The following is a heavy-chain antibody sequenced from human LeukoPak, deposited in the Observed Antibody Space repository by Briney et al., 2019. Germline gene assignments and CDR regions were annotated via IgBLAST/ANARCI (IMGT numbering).Heavy chain of an antibody. J-gene: IGHJ6*02. Sequence: GGSLRLSCAASGFTFSSYSMNWVRQAPGKGLEWVSYISSSSSTIYYADSEKGRFTISRDNAKNSLYLQMNSLRAEDTAVYYCARWAPYYDSSGYYYYYGMDVWGQGTTVTVSS. D-gene: IGHD3-22*01. V-gene: IGHV3-48*01. CDR2: ISSSSSTI. CDR1: GFTFSSYS. CDR3: ARWAPYYDSSGYYYYYGMDV.